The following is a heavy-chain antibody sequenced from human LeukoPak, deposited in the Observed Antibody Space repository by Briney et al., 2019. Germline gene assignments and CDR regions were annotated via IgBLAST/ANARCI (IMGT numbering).Heavy chain of an antibody. J-gene: IGHJ5*02. CDR1: GFTFSDYY. V-gene: IGHV3-11*01. CDR2: ISSSGSTI. Sequence: PGGSLRLSCAASGFTFSDYYMSWIRQAPGKGLEWVSYISSSGSTIYYADSVKGRFTISRDNAKNSLYLQMNSLRAEDTAVYYCAGATAVYNWFDPWGQGTLVTVSS. D-gene: IGHD4-11*01. CDR3: AGATAVYNWFDP.